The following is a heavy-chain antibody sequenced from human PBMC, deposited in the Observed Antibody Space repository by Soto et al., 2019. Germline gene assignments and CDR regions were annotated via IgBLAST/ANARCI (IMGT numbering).Heavy chain of an antibody. Sequence: QVQLVQSGAEVKKPGASVKVSCKASGYTFTGYYMHWVRQAPGQGLEWMGWINPNSGGTNYAQKFQRWGTMPRVTSIGPADLAPSRLSSDDTGVYYCARTWGAMSEPNHCSGGSGQPGADSMFVYWGQGTLVTVSS. CDR1: GYTFTGYY. D-gene: IGHD2-15*01. J-gene: IGHJ4*02. CDR2: INPNSGGT. CDR3: ARTWGAMSEPNHCSGGSGQPGADSMFVY. V-gene: IGHV1-2*04.